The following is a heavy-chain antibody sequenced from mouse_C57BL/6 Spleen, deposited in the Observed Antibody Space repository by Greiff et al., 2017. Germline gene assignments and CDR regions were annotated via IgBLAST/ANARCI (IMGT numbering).Heavy chain of an antibody. CDR2: INPGSGGT. D-gene: IGHD2-4*01. CDR1: GYAFTNYL. J-gene: IGHJ3*01. Sequence: VQLQQSGAELVRPGTSVKVSCKASGYAFTNYLIEWVKQRPGQGLEWIGVINPGSGGTNYNEKFKGKATLTADKSSSTAYMQLSSLTSEDSAVYFCARGLRRLFAYWGQGTLVTVSA. V-gene: IGHV1-54*01. CDR3: ARGLRRLFAY.